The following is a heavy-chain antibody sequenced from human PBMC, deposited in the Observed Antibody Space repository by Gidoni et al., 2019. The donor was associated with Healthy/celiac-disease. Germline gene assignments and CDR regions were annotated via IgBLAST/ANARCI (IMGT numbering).Heavy chain of an antibody. CDR1: GFTFSSYS. CDR2: ISSSSSTI. D-gene: IGHD2-2*01. V-gene: IGHV3-48*02. Sequence: EVQLVESGGGLVQPGGSLRLSCAASGFTFSSYSMNWVRQAPGKGLEWVSYISSSSSTIYYADSVKGRFTISRDNAKNSLYLQMNSLRDEDTAVYYCARVNGRVVPAAIGWFDPLGQGTLVTVS. CDR3: ARVNGRVVPAAIGWFDP. J-gene: IGHJ5*02.